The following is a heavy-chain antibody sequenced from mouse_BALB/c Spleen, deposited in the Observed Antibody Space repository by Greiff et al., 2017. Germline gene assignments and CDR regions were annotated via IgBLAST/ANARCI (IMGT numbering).Heavy chain of an antibody. J-gene: IGHJ4*01. CDR2: ISSGGSYT. CDR1: GFTFSSYA. Sequence: EVKLMESGGGLVKPGGSLKLSCAASGFTFSSYAMSWVRQSPEKRLEWVAEISSGGSYTYYPDTVTGRFTISRDNAKNTLYLEMSSLRSEDTAMYYCARDYRYGDYYAMDYWGQGTSVTVSS. CDR3: ARDYRYGDYYAMDY. D-gene: IGHD2-14*01. V-gene: IGHV5-9-4*01.